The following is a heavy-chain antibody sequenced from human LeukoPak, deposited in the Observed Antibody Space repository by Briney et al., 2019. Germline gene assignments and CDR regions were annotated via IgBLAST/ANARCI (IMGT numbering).Heavy chain of an antibody. V-gene: IGHV3-21*01. CDR3: SPTVTKGYNWFDP. D-gene: IGHD4-17*01. Sequence: PGGSLRLSCAASGFTFSSYSMNWVRQAPGKGLEWVSSISSSSSYIYYADSVKGRFTISRDNAKNSLYLQMNSLRAEDTAVYYCSPTVTKGYNWFDPWGQGTLVTVSS. CDR2: ISSSSSYI. J-gene: IGHJ5*02. CDR1: GFTFSSYS.